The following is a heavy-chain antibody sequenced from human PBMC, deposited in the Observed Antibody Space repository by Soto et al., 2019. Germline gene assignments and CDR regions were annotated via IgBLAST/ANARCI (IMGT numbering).Heavy chain of an antibody. V-gene: IGHV1-69*01. CDR1: GGTFSSYA. Sequence: QVQLVQSGAEVKKPGSSVKVSCKASGGTFSSYAISWVRQAPGQGLEWMGGNIPIFGTANYAQKFQGRGKIPADESTSTAYMELSSLRSEDTAVYYCARDKATVWDKGYGMDVWGQGTTVTVSS. J-gene: IGHJ6*02. CDR3: ARDKATVWDKGYGMDV. CDR2: NIPIFGTA. D-gene: IGHD4-4*01.